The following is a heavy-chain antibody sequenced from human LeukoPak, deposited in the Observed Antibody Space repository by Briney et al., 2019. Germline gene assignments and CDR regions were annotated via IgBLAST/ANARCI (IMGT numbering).Heavy chain of an antibody. D-gene: IGHD2-2*01. CDR3: AKDQGDIVVVPAATAVSAFDY. Sequence: GRSLRLACAASAFTFSSYGMHWVRQAPGKGLEWVAFIRYDGSNKYYADSVKGRLTISRDNSKNTLYLQMNSLRAEDTAVYYCAKDQGDIVVVPAATAVSAFDYWGQGTLVTVSS. J-gene: IGHJ4*02. CDR2: IRYDGSNK. CDR1: AFTFSSYG. V-gene: IGHV3-30*02.